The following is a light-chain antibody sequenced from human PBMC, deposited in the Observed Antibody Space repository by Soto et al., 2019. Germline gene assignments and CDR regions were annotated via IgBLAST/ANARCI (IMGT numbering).Light chain of an antibody. Sequence: QSVLTQPPSVSGAPGQRVTISCTGSSSNIGAGYDVHWYQQLPGTAPKLLIYCNDQRPSGVPDRLSGSKSGTSASLAISGLRSEDEADYYCATRDNSLSRRVFGGGTKVTVL. CDR3: ATRDNSLSRRV. V-gene: IGLV1-40*01. CDR1: SSNIGAGYD. J-gene: IGLJ3*02. CDR2: CND.